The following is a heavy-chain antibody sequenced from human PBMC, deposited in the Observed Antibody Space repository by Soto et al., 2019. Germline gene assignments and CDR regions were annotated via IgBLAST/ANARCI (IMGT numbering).Heavy chain of an antibody. J-gene: IGHJ5*02. CDR2: ISYDGSNK. Sequence: QVQLVESGGGVVQPGRSLRLSCAASGFTFSTYAMHWVRQAPGKGLEWVAIISYDGSNKYYADSVKGRFIISRDNSKNTLFLQMNSLRAEDTAMYYCARGEGFDPWGQGTLVTVSS. V-gene: IGHV3-30-3*01. CDR3: ARGEGFDP. CDR1: GFTFSTYA.